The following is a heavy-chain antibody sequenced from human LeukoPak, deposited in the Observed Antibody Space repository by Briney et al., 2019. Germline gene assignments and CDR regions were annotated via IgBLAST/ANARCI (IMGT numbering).Heavy chain of an antibody. J-gene: IGHJ4*02. Sequence: PGRSLRLSCAASGLTFSNYAMHWVRQAPGKGLEWEAVLAHDGGDRYFADSVKGRFTISRDNSKNTLYLQMSSLRAEDTAPYYCARGTPAVAGIDYWGQGTLVTVSS. V-gene: IGHV3-30*04. CDR1: GLTFSNYA. CDR2: LAHDGGDR. CDR3: ARGTPAVAGIDY. D-gene: IGHD6-19*01.